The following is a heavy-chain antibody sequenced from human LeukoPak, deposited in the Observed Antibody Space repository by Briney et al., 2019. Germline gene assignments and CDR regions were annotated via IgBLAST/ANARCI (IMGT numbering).Heavy chain of an antibody. V-gene: IGHV1-69*04. Sequence: SVKVSCKASGGTFSSYAISWVRQAPGQGLEWMGRIIPILGIANYAQKFQGRVTITADKSTSTAYMGLSSLRSEDTAVYYCARDRYGDYSGWYFDLWGRGTLVTVSS. CDR3: ARDRYGDYSGWYFDL. D-gene: IGHD4-17*01. CDR2: IIPILGIA. J-gene: IGHJ2*01. CDR1: GGTFSSYA.